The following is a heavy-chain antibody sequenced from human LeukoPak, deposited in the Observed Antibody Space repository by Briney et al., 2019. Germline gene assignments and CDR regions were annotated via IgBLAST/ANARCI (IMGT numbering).Heavy chain of an antibody. CDR1: GGPFDNYA. V-gene: IGHV1-69*04. CDR2: IIPSLNRA. D-gene: IGHD3/OR15-3a*01. J-gene: IGHJ3*01. Sequence: ASVKISCKSSGGPFDNYAINWVRQAPGQGLEWMGRIIPSLNRANYAQIRVTINADKSTATAYMELSGLRYEDTAVYYCARRTDRVDDAFDVWGQGTMVTVSS. CDR3: ARRTDRVDDAFDV.